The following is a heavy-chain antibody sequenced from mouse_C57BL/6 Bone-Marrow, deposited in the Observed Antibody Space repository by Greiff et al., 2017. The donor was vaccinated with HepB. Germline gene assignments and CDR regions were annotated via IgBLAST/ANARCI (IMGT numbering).Heavy chain of an antibody. V-gene: IGHV1-52*01. CDR1: GYTFTSYW. CDR3: ARSPYYGSRYWYFDV. CDR2: IDPSDSET. D-gene: IGHD1-1*01. J-gene: IGHJ1*03. Sequence: QVQLKQPGAELVRPGSSVKLSCKASGYTFTSYWMHWVKQRPIQGLEWIGNIDPSDSETHYNQKFKDKATLTVDKSSSTAYMQLSSLTSEDSAVYYCARSPYYGSRYWYFDVWGTGTTVTVSS.